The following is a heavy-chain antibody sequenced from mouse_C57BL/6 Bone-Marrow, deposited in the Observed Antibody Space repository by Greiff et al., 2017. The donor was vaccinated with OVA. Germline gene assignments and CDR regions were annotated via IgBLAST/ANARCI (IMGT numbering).Heavy chain of an antibody. V-gene: IGHV2-2*01. J-gene: IGHJ2*01. CDR1: GFSLNSYG. Sequence: VQLQQSGPGLVQPSQSLSITCTASGFSLNSYGVHWVRQSPGKGLEWLGVIWSGGSTDYNAAFISRLSISTDNSKTQVFFKMNSLQAYYTPIYYCATLPGYLDDWCQVTTVTVSS. CDR2: IWSGGST. D-gene: IGHD5-5*01. CDR3: ATLPGYLDD.